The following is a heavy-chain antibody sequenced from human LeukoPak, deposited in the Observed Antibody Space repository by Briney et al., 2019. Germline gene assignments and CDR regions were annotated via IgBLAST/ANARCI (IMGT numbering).Heavy chain of an antibody. CDR3: ARHGGSGWSDFDY. V-gene: IGHV4-59*08. CDR2: IYYSGST. CDR1: GGSISGYY. Sequence: SETLSLTCTVSGGSISGYYWSWIRQPPGKGLECLGYIYYSGSTNYNPSLKSRVTISADTSKNQFSLKLSSATAADTAVYYCARHGGSGWSDFDYWGQGTLVSVSS. J-gene: IGHJ4*02. D-gene: IGHD6-19*01.